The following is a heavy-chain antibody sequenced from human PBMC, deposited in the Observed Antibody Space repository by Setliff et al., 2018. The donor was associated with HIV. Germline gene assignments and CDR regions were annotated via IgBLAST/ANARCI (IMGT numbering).Heavy chain of an antibody. V-gene: IGHV4-39*07. D-gene: IGHD4-4*01. CDR3: TRHSTDPWSLLDY. CDR1: GGSISSSSYY. Sequence: SETLSLTCTVSGGSISSSSYYWGWIRQPPGKGLEWIGSSYYSGSTDHTPSLKRRVSISLDTSKNQFSLRLNSATAAATAVYYCTRHSTDPWSLLDYWGQGTLVTVSS. J-gene: IGHJ4*02. CDR2: SYYSGST.